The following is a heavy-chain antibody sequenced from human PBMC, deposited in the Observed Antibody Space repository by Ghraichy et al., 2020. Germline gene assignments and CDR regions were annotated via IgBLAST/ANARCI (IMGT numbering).Heavy chain of an antibody. V-gene: IGHV3-23*01. CDR2: ISGSGGST. Sequence: GESLNISCAASGFTFSSYAMSWVRQAPGKGLEWVSAISGSGGSTYYADSVKGRFTISRDNSKNTLYLQMNSLRAEDTAVYYCAKDRYYDFWSGYYNGGNWFDPWGQGTLVTVSS. CDR3: AKDRYYDFWSGYYNGGNWFDP. D-gene: IGHD3-3*01. CDR1: GFTFSSYA. J-gene: IGHJ5*02.